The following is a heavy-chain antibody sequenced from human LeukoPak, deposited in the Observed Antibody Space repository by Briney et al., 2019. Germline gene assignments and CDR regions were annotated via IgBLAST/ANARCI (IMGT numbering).Heavy chain of an antibody. D-gene: IGHD5-18*01. CDR2: INHSGST. Sequence: ASETLSLTCAVYGGSFSGYYWSWMRQPPGEGLEWMGEINHSGSTYYNPSLKSRVTISVDTSKNQFSLRLTSVTATETAVYYCARVAFGGYSYGYVDFWGQGTLVTVSS. V-gene: IGHV4-34*01. CDR3: ARVAFGGYSYGYVDF. J-gene: IGHJ4*02. CDR1: GGSFSGYY.